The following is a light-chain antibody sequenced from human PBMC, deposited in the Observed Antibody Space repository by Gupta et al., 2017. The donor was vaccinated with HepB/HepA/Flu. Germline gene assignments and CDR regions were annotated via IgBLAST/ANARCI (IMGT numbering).Light chain of an antibody. Sequence: DVVMSQSSLCMHVTLGQSTSISCTDSERLVYIDGNTYFHWFHQRPGHPPRRLIHKVSNRDSGVPDRFRGSGSGTDFTLEISRVDGEDVGDYYCMHDVKWPWTFGQGTKVEI. V-gene: IGKV2-30*01. CDR2: KVS. CDR3: MHDVKWPWT. CDR1: ERLVYIDGNTY. J-gene: IGKJ1*01.